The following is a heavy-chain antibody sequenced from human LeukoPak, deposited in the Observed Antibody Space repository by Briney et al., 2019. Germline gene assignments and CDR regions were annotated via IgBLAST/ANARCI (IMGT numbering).Heavy chain of an antibody. CDR2: ISNSRGST. CDR1: GFNFRSYV. V-gene: IGHV3-21*01. Sequence: GGSLRLSCAASGFNFRSYVMTWVRQAPGQGLEWVAYISNSRGSTYYTESVKGRFTLSRDNAKNSLYLQMNSLRADDTAVYYCAGGVTWGDYWGQGTLVTVSS. CDR3: AGGVTWGDY. D-gene: IGHD3-16*01. J-gene: IGHJ4*02.